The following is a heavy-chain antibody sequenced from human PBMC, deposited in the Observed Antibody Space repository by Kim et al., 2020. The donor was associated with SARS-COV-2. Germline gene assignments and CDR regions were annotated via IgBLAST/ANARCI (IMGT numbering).Heavy chain of an antibody. CDR1: GFTFSSYG. J-gene: IGHJ6*02. D-gene: IGHD3-10*01. CDR3: ARERHLPGSRPLNYYYYYGMDV. CDR2: IWYDGSNK. Sequence: GGSLRLSCAASGFTFSSYGMHWVRQAPGKGLEWVAVIWYDGSNKYYADSVKGRFTISRDNSKNTLYLQMNSLRAEDTAVYYCARERHLPGSRPLNYYYYYGMDVWGQGTTVTVSS. V-gene: IGHV3-33*01.